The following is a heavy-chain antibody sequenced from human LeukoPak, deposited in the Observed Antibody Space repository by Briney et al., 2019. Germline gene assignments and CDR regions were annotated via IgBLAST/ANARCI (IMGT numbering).Heavy chain of an antibody. CDR3: ARVYENYGSGSYYFDY. D-gene: IGHD3-10*01. J-gene: IGHJ4*02. CDR2: MYNSGST. V-gene: IGHV4-38-2*02. CDR1: GYSISSGYY. Sequence: SETLSLTCTVSGYSISSGYYWGWIRQPPGKGLEWIGTMYNSGSTYYNPSLKSRVTISVDTSKNQFSLKLSSVTAADTAVYYCARVYENYGSGSYYFDYWGQGTLVTVSS.